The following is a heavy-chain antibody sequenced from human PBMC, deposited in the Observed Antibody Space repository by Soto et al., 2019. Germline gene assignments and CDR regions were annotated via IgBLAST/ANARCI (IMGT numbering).Heavy chain of an antibody. CDR1: GGTFSSYA. Sequence: QVQLVQSGAEVKKPGSSVKVSCKASGGTFSSYAISWVRQAPGQGLEWMGGIIPIFGTANYAQKVQGRVTNIGDDTTSTSYMGLCSRGSVDTAVYCSARALHPEYCGGDCYSAFDIWGQGTMVTVS. CDR3: ARALHPEYCGGDCYSAFDI. V-gene: IGHV1-69*01. D-gene: IGHD2-21*02. J-gene: IGHJ3*02. CDR2: IIPIFGTA.